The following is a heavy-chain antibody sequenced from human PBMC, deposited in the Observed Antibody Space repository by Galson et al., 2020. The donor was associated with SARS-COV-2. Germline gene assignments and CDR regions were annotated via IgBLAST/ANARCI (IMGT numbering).Heavy chain of an antibody. J-gene: IGHJ4*02. CDR3: ARVRGAYCVGF. V-gene: IGHV3-11*01. Sequence: GGSLRLSCVVSGFTFSDYYMTWLRQAPGKGLEWISHISKSGSEASYADSVKGRFTISRDNAKNSLYLQMNSLRAEDTAVYYCARVRGAYCVGFWGQGTLVTVSS. D-gene: IGHD1-26*01. CDR1: GFTFSDYY. CDR2: ISKSGSEA.